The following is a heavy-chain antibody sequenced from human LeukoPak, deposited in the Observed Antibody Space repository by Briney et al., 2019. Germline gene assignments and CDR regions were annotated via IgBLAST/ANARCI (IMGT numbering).Heavy chain of an antibody. Sequence: NPSETLSLTCTVSGGSIRSYYWSWIRLPPGKGLEWIGYIYYSGSTNYNPSLKSRVSISVDTSKNQFSLKLSSVTAADTAVYYCARTGSTVTMLYPFDHWGQGTLVTVSS. CDR3: ARTGSTVTMLYPFDH. CDR1: GGSIRSYY. CDR2: IYYSGST. V-gene: IGHV4-59*01. D-gene: IGHD4-17*01. J-gene: IGHJ4*02.